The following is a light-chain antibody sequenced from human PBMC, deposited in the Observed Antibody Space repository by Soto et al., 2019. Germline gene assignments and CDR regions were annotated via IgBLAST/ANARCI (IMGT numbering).Light chain of an antibody. CDR1: QSVSSSY. V-gene: IGKV3-20*01. CDR2: GAS. CDR3: QQYGSSPGIT. J-gene: IGKJ5*01. Sequence: IVLTQSPGTLSLSPGERATLSCRASQSVSSSYLAWYRQKPGQAPRLLIYGASSRATGIPDRFSGSGSGTDFTLTISRLEPEDFAVYYCQQYGSSPGITFGQGTRLEIK.